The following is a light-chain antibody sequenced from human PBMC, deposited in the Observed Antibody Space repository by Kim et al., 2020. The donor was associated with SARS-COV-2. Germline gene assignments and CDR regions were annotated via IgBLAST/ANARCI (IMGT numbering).Light chain of an antibody. CDR1: QTISSF. Sequence: ASVGDRVTITCRASQTISSFLNWYQLKPGKAPKLLIYTTSTFQSGVPSRFSGSGSGTDFTLTISSLQPEDFATYYCQQSYSTPWSFGQGTKVDIK. J-gene: IGKJ1*01. CDR2: TTS. V-gene: IGKV1-39*01. CDR3: QQSYSTPWS.